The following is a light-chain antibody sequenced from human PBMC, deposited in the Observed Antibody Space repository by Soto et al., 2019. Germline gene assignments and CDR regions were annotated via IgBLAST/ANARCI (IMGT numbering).Light chain of an antibody. V-gene: IGKV1-9*01. Sequence: DIQLTQSPSFLSASVGDRVTITCRASQGISSYLYWYQQKPGKAPKILIYAASTLQTGVPSRFSGSGSGTDFTLTISSLQPEDFATYYCQQLNSYPLTFGGGTKVDIK. CDR1: QGISSY. J-gene: IGKJ4*01. CDR3: QQLNSYPLT. CDR2: AAS.